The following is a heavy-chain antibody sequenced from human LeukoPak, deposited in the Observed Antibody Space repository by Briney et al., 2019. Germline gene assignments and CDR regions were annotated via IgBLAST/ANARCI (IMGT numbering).Heavy chain of an antibody. CDR1: GXSISGYY. D-gene: IGHD6-19*01. J-gene: IGHJ4*02. Sequence: SETLSLTCTVSGXSISGYYGSWIRQPPGKGLEWIGYMYYNVTSSYNPSLKSRVTISVDTSKNQFSLKLTSVTAADTAVYYCARRRYTSGQVDSWGQGTLVTVSS. CDR3: ARRRYTSGQVDS. CDR2: MYYNVTS. V-gene: IGHV4-59*08.